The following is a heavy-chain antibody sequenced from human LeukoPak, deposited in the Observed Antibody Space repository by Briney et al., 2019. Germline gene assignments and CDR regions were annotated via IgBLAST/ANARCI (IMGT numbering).Heavy chain of an antibody. V-gene: IGHV4-39*01. CDR2: IYYSGST. CDR1: GGSISSSSYY. Sequence: PSETLSLTCTVSGGSISSSSYYWGWIRQPPGKGLEWIGSIYYSGSTYYNPSLKSRVTISVDTSKNQFFLKLSSVTAADTAVYYCARHTIAVAVYYFDYWGQGTLVTVSS. CDR3: ARHTIAVAVYYFDY. J-gene: IGHJ4*02. D-gene: IGHD6-19*01.